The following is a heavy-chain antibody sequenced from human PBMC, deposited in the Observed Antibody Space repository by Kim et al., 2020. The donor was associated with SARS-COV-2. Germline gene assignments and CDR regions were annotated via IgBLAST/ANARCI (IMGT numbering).Heavy chain of an antibody. CDR2: IYYSGST. CDR1: GGSISSSSYY. Sequence: SETLSLTCTVSGGSISSSSYYWGWIRQPPGKGLEWIGSIYYSGSTYYNPSLKSRVTISVDTSKNQFSLKLSSVTAADTAVYYCARQSDDYVWGSYRYNLGHWGQGTLVTVSS. D-gene: IGHD3-16*02. J-gene: IGHJ4*02. V-gene: IGHV4-39*01. CDR3: ARQSDDYVWGSYRYNLGH.